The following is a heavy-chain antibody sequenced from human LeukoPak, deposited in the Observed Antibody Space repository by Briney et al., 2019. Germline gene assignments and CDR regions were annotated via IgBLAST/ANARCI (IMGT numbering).Heavy chain of an antibody. CDR3: ARAIAAQPDYFDY. Sequence: SETLSLTCTVSGGSISSSSYYGGGIRQPPGKGLEWIGSIYYSGSTYYNPSLKSRVTISVDTSKNQFSLTLSSVTAADTAVYYCARAIAAQPDYFDYWGQGTLVTVSS. CDR1: GGSISSSSYY. CDR2: IYYSGST. J-gene: IGHJ4*02. V-gene: IGHV4-39*07. D-gene: IGHD6-6*01.